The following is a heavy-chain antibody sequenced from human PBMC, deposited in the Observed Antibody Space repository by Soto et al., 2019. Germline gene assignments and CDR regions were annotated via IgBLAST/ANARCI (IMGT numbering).Heavy chain of an antibody. CDR1: GXMFTNYS. CDR2: VSAGGGST. D-gene: IGHD1-1*01. CDR3: VKDLYNWNQRNFES. V-gene: IGHV3-23*01. J-gene: IGHJ4*02. Sequence: GSLRLSCVASGXMFTNYSMNWVRQAPGKGLELVSSVSAGGGSTYSSDSVKGRFTISRDNSNNTVYLQMNILRAEDTAVYYCVKDLYNWNQRNFESWGQGTLGTVSS.